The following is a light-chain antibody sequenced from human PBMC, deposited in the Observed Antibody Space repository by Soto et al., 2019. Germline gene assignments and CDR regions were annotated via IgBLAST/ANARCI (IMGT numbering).Light chain of an antibody. CDR3: QQRSNWPRSIT. Sequence: EIVMTPSPATLSVSAGERATLCCRASQSVSSNLAWYQQKPGQAPRLLIYGASTRATGIPARFSGSGSGTEFTLTISSLEPEDFAVYYCQQRSNWPRSITFGQGTRLEIK. CDR2: GAS. CDR1: QSVSSN. J-gene: IGKJ5*01. V-gene: IGKV3-15*01.